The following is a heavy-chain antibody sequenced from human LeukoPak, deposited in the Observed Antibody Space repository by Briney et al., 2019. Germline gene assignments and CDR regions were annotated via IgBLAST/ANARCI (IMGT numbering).Heavy chain of an antibody. Sequence: PSETLSLTCAVYGGSFSGYYWSWIRQPPGKGLEWIGEINHSGSTNYNPSLKSRVTISVDTSKNQFSLKLSSVTAADTAVYYCAGTLDITIFGVVPLSLDYWGQGTVVTVSS. J-gene: IGHJ4*02. D-gene: IGHD3-3*01. CDR3: AGTLDITIFGVVPLSLDY. CDR1: GGSFSGYY. CDR2: INHSGST. V-gene: IGHV4-34*01.